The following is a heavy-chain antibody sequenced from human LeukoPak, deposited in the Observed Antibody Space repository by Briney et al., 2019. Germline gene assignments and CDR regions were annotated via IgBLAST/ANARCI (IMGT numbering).Heavy chain of an antibody. CDR3: ARVYSGYDSEQWLVPHYYYGMDV. D-gene: IGHD5-12*01. Sequence: RASVKVSCKASGYTFTSYDINWVRQATGPGPEWMGWMNPNSGNTGYAQKFQGRVTVTRNTSIRTAYMALSRLISEDTAVHYVARVYSGYDSEQWLVPHYYYGMDVWGQGTTVTVSS. V-gene: IGHV1-8*01. CDR2: MNPNSGNT. CDR1: GYTFTSYD. J-gene: IGHJ6*02.